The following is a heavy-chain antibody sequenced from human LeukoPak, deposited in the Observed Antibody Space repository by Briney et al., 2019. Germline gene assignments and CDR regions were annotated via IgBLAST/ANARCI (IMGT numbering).Heavy chain of an antibody. J-gene: IGHJ6*03. CDR1: GGSISSYF. CDR2: VYYSGST. Sequence: SETLSLTCTVSGGSISSYFWSWIRQPPGKGLEWIGYVYYSGSTNYNPSLKSRVTISVDTSKNQFSLKLSSVTAADTAVYYCAGGYIYGSTYYYMDVWGKGTTVTISS. CDR3: AGGYIYGSTYYYMDV. V-gene: IGHV4-59*01. D-gene: IGHD5-18*01.